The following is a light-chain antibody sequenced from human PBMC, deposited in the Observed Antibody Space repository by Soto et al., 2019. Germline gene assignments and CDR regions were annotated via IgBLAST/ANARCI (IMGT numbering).Light chain of an antibody. Sequence: QSVLTQPRSVSGSPGQSVTISCTGTSSGVGAYNYVSWYQQHPGKAPKLMVYDVSKWPSGVPDRFSGSKSGNTASLTISGLQAEDVADYYCCSYAGRYTFVFGTGTKV. CDR3: CSYAGRYTFV. V-gene: IGLV2-11*01. CDR1: SSGVGAYNY. CDR2: DVS. J-gene: IGLJ1*01.